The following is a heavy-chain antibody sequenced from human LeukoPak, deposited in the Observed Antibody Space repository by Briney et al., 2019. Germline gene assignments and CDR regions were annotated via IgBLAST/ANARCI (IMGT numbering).Heavy chain of an antibody. CDR1: GYTFTSYG. CDR3: ARDFRGNTVTSKGYTFDI. D-gene: IGHD4-17*01. J-gene: IGHJ3*02. CDR2: ISAYNGNT. V-gene: IGHV1-18*01. Sequence: VASVKVSCKASGYTFTSYGITWVRQAPGQGLEWMGWISAYNGNTNYVQRLQGRVTMTTDTSTSTAYMELRSLRSDDTAVYYCARDFRGNTVTSKGYTFDIWGQGTMVTVSS.